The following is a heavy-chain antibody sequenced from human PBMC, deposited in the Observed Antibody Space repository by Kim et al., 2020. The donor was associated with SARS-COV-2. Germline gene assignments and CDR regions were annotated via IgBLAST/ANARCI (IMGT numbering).Heavy chain of an antibody. Sequence: SETLSLTCTVSGGSVISGSYFWSWIRQPPGKGLEWIGYIYYSGNTNYNPSLKSRVTMSVDTSKNQFSLKLSSVTAADTAVYYCARAPNDFWSGYPYYFDYWGQGTLVTVSS. CDR2: IYYSGNT. CDR3: ARAPNDFWSGYPYYFDY. CDR1: GGSVISGSYF. J-gene: IGHJ4*02. D-gene: IGHD3-3*01. V-gene: IGHV4-61*01.